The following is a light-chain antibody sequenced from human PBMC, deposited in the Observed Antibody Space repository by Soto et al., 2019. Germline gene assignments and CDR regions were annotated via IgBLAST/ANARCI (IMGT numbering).Light chain of an antibody. V-gene: IGLV2-14*01. CDR2: EVV. J-gene: IGLJ2*01. CDR1: SSDVGGYKF. CDR3: SSYTGTSSYVL. Sequence: QSALTQPASVSGSPGQSITISCTGTSSDVGGYKFVSWYQHHPDKAPKLMIYEVVNRPSGISNRFSGSKSGNTASLTISGLQAEDEADYYCSSYTGTSSYVLFGGGTKLTVL.